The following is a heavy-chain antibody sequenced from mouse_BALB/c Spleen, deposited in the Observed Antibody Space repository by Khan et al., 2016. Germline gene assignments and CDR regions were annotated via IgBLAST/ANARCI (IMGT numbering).Heavy chain of an antibody. Sequence: QIQLVQSGPELKKPGETVKISCKASGYTFTNYGMNWVKQAPGKGLKWMGWINTYTGEPTYTDDFKGRFAFSLETSATTAYLQLNNLKNEDTATYCCARGDGYAVDYWCQGTSVTVSS. D-gene: IGHD3-3*01. CDR1: GYTFTNYG. V-gene: IGHV9-3-1*01. J-gene: IGHJ4*01. CDR2: INTYTGEP. CDR3: ARGDGYAVDY.